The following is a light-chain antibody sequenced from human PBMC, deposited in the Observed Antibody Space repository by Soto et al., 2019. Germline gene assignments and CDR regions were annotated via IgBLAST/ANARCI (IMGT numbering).Light chain of an antibody. CDR3: QQYGRSPTT. CDR1: YRVGSNY. J-gene: IGKJ2*01. CDR2: GAS. Sequence: IALTQSPGTLSLSPGDTATLSCRASYRVGSNYLAWYQQRPGQAPRLLIYGASSRAPGVPDKFRGSGSGTDFTLPISSLGPEDFAVYYCQQYGRSPTTFGQGTKLEI. V-gene: IGKV3-20*01.